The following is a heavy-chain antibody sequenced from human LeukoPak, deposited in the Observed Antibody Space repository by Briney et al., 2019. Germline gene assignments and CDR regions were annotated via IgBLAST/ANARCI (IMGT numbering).Heavy chain of an antibody. V-gene: IGHV3-53*01. J-gene: IGHJ4*02. CDR3: AKDSKGHAVAETLDY. CDR1: GFTVSSNY. CDR2: IYSGGST. D-gene: IGHD6-19*01. Sequence: GGSLRLSCAASGFTVSSNYMSWVRQAPGKGLEWVSVIYSGGSTYYADSVKGRFTISRDNSKNTLYLQMNSLRAEDTAVYYCAKDSKGHAVAETLDYWGQGTLVTVSS.